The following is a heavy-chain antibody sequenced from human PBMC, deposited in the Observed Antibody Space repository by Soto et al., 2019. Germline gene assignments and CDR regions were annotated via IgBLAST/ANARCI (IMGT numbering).Heavy chain of an antibody. CDR3: ERAPPSYGIDV. J-gene: IGHJ6*02. CDR2: IHSDGSTT. V-gene: IGHV3-74*01. CDR1: GFTFSSYW. Sequence: GGSLRLSCAASGFTFSSYWMHWVRQAPGKGLVWVSHIHSDGSTTSYADSVKGRFTISRDNAKNTLYLQMNSLRAEDTAVYYCERAPPSYGIDVWGQGTRVTVSS.